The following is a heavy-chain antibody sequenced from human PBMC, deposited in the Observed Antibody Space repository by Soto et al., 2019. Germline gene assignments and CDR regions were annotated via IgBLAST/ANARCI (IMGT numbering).Heavy chain of an antibody. D-gene: IGHD2-8*02. CDR1: GFTFDIYD. CDR3: ARDRQFWSGKHYYYGMDV. CDR2: ISSRGTTM. J-gene: IGHJ6*02. Sequence: GGSLRLSCASPGFTFDIYDMKWVRQAPGKGLEWISYISSRGTTMYYADSVKGRFTISRDNAKKSLYLQMSSLRVEDTAVYYCARDRQFWSGKHYYYGMDVWGRGTTVTVS. V-gene: IGHV3-48*03.